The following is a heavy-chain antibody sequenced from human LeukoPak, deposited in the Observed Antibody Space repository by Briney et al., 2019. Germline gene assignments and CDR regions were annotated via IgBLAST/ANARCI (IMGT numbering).Heavy chain of an antibody. CDR3: TRSYSENPSY. CDR1: GFSFSDST. Sequence: GGSLRLSCAASGFSFSDSTIHWVRQASGKGLEWVGRIRSKSSDYATAYAASVKGRFTISRDDSKNTAYLQMNSLKTEDTAVYYCTRSYSENPSYWGQAILVTVSS. CDR2: IRSKSSDYAT. D-gene: IGHD5-18*01. V-gene: IGHV3-73*01. J-gene: IGHJ4*02.